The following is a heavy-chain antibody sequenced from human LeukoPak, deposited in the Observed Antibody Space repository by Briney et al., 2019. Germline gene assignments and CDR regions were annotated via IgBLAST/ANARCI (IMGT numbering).Heavy chain of an antibody. CDR2: IYYSGST. Sequence: SETLSLTCTVSGGSISIYYWSWIRQPPGKGLEWIGYIYYSGSTNYNPSLKSRVTISVDTSKNQFSLKLSSVTAADTAVYYCSGAYGAPYYFDYWGQGTLVTVSS. CDR1: GGSISIYY. D-gene: IGHD4-17*01. J-gene: IGHJ4*02. CDR3: SGAYGAPYYFDY. V-gene: IGHV4-59*08.